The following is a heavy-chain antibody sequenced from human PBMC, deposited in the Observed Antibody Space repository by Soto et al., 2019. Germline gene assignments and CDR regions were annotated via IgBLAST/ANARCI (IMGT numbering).Heavy chain of an antibody. CDR1: NFSISSGYY. J-gene: IGHJ4*02. CDR3: ARPHSRSYYSVFNY. CDR2: IYRSGTT. Sequence: SETLSLTCVVSNFSISSGYYRGWIRQSPGEGLEWIASIYRSGTTSYNPSLKSRVTISVDQSNNHFSLMLTALTAADTAVYYCARPHSRSYYSVFNYWGRGTLVTVSS. D-gene: IGHD1-26*01. V-gene: IGHV4-38-2*01.